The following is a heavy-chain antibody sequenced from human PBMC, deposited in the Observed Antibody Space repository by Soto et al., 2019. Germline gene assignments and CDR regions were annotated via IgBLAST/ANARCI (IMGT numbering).Heavy chain of an antibody. CDR1: GGTFSSYA. Sequence: QVQLVQSGAEVKKPGSSVKVSCKASGGTFSSYAISWLRQAPGQGLEWMGGIIPIFGTANYAQKFQGRVTITADESASTGYMELSSLRSEDTAVYYCARDRDIVLVPAATMNWFAPWGQGTLVPVSS. V-gene: IGHV1-69*12. J-gene: IGHJ5*02. D-gene: IGHD2-2*01. CDR2: IIPIFGTA. CDR3: ARDRDIVLVPAATMNWFAP.